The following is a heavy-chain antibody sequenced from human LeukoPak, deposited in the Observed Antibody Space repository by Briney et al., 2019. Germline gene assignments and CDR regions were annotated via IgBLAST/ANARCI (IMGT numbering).Heavy chain of an antibody. CDR1: GGSMSSYY. V-gene: IGHV4-59*08. CDR3: ARGSRAGYNLEPFDY. D-gene: IGHD5-24*01. CDR2: IYYSGST. Sequence: SETLSLTCTVSGGSMSSYYRSWIRQPPGKGLEWIGYIYYSGSTKYNPSLKSRVTISVDTSKNQFSLKLSSVTAADTAVYYCARGSRAGYNLEPFDYWGQGTLVTVSS. J-gene: IGHJ4*02.